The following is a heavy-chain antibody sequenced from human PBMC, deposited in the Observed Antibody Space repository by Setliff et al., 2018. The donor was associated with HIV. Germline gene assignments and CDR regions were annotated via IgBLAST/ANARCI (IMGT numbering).Heavy chain of an antibody. CDR3: ARGKGVRGVIITGGLDV. D-gene: IGHD3-10*01. CDR1: GSTFNNYD. J-gene: IGHJ6*04. V-gene: IGHV1-8*01. CDR2: LNLNSDVA. Sequence: ASVKVSCKSSGSTFNNYDIIWLRQATGQGLEWLGWLNLNSDVAGYAPGFHDRLTMTRGTSMDTTNLELRSLRSEDTAVYYCARGKGVRGVIITGGLDVWGKGTTVTVSS.